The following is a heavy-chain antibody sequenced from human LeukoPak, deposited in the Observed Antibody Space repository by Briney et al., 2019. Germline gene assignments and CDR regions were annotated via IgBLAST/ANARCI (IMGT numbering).Heavy chain of an antibody. J-gene: IGHJ5*02. Sequence: PGGSLRLSCAASGFTFSSYGMHWVRQAPGKGLEWVAFIRYGGSNKYYADSVKGRFTISRDNSKNTLYLQMNSLRAEDTAVYYCAKDLLAYCSGGSCSDLDPWGQGTLVTVSS. CDR1: GFTFSSYG. CDR2: IRYGGSNK. D-gene: IGHD2-15*01. CDR3: AKDLLAYCSGGSCSDLDP. V-gene: IGHV3-30*02.